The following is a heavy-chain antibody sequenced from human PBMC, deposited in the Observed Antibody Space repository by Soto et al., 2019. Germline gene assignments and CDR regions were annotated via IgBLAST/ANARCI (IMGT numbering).Heavy chain of an antibody. D-gene: IGHD2-21*01. CDR2: ISAYNGNT. V-gene: IGHV1-18*04. CDR1: GYTFTSYG. Sequence: ASVKVSRKASGYTFTSYGISWVRPAPGQGLEWMGWISAYNGNTNYAQKLQGRVTMTTDQSTSTADMELRSLRSDDTAVYYCARGGDVVGGNWFDPWGQGTLVTVSS. J-gene: IGHJ5*02. CDR3: ARGGDVVGGNWFDP.